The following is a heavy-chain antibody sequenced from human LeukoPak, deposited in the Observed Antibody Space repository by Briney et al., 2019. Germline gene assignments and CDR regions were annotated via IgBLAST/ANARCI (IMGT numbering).Heavy chain of an antibody. D-gene: IGHD1-26*01. CDR2: MNTNSVYK. V-gene: IGHV1-8*01. J-gene: IGHJ6*03. CDR3: AREKMDVGAWGILYYYMDV. CDR1: GYTFTSND. Sequence: ASVKVSCKGSGYTFTSNDINWVRQANGQGNEWKGWMNTNSVYKGYAQKFQGTLTLTRITSISTAYMDLSSLPSDDTAVYYCAREKMDVGAWGILYYYMDVWGKGTTVTVSS.